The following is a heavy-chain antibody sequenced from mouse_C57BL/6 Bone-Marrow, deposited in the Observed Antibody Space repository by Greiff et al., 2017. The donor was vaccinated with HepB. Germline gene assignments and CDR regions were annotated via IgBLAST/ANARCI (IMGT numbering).Heavy chain of an antibody. V-gene: IGHV1-9*01. CDR1: GYTFTGYW. Sequence: VQLQQSGAELMKPGASVKLSCKATGYTFTGYWIEWVKQRPGYGLEWIGEILPGSGSTNYNEKFKGKATFTADTSSNTAYMQLSSLTTEDSAIYYCASPSIYYYGSSYGFDVWGTGTSVTVSS. CDR3: ASPSIYYYGSSYGFDV. CDR2: ILPGSGST. D-gene: IGHD1-1*01. J-gene: IGHJ1*03.